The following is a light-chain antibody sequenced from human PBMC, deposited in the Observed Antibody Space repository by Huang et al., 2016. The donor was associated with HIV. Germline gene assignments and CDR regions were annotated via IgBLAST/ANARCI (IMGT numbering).Light chain of an antibody. V-gene: IGKV1D-43*01. CDR1: QGISSY. CDR2: YAS. Sequence: IQMTQSPSSLSASVADRVTITCRASQGISSYLAWYQQKSAKAPKLFIYYASSLQSGFPSRFSGSGSGTDYTLTISSLQPEDFATYYCQQYYSTPQGFGPGTKVDIK. J-gene: IGKJ3*01. CDR3: QQYYSTPQG.